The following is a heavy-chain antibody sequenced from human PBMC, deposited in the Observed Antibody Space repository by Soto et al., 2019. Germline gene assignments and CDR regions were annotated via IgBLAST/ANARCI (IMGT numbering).Heavy chain of an antibody. D-gene: IGHD6-13*01. CDR2: ISYDGSNK. V-gene: IGHV3-30-3*01. CDR3: AREPVTYSSSWYSDY. Sequence: QVQLVESGGGVVQPGRSLRLSCAASGFTFSSYAMHWVRQAPVKGLEWVAVISYDGSNKYYADSVKGRFTISRDNSKNTLYLQMNSLRAEDTAVYYCAREPVTYSSSWYSDYWGQGTLVTVSS. J-gene: IGHJ4*02. CDR1: GFTFSSYA.